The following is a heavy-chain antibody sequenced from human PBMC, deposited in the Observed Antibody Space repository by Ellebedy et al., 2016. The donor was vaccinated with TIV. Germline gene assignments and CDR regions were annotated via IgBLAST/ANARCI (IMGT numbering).Heavy chain of an antibody. Sequence: AASVKVSCKASGYTFTDYYIHWVRQAPGQGLEWMGWINPNSGGTNYAQKFQGWVTITRDTSISPAYMELNRLRSDDTALYYCARDGAVTTVFDYWGQGTLVTVSS. D-gene: IGHD4-17*01. CDR3: ARDGAVTTVFDY. J-gene: IGHJ4*02. CDR1: GYTFTDYY. CDR2: INPNSGGT. V-gene: IGHV1-2*04.